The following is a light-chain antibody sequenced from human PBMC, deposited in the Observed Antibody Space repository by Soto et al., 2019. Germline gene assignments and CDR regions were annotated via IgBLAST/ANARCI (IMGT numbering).Light chain of an antibody. CDR2: SAS. CDR3: QHYNKWLWT. V-gene: IGKV3-15*01. CDR1: QSVSSY. Sequence: EIVMTQSPVTLSVSPGERATLSCRASQSVSSYLAWYQQKRGQAPRLLIHSASTRATGIPARFSGSGSATEFILTISSLQSEDFAVYYCQHYNKWLWTFGQGTKVEIK. J-gene: IGKJ1*01.